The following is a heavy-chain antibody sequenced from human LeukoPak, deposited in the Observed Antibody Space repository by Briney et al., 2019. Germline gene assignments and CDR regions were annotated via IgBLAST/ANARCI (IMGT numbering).Heavy chain of an antibody. CDR3: ARLYSSSWYPRALIDY. CDR1: GGSISSSSYY. Sequence: PSETLSLTCTVSGGSISSSSYYWGWIRQPPGKGLEWIGSIYYSGSTYYNPSLKSRVTISVDTSKNQFSLKLSSVTAADTAVYYCARLYSSSWYPRALIDYWGQGTLVTVSS. CDR2: IYYSGST. V-gene: IGHV4-39*07. J-gene: IGHJ4*02. D-gene: IGHD6-13*01.